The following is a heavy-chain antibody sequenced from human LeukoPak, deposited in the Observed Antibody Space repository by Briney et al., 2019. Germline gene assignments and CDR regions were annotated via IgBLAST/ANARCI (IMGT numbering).Heavy chain of an antibody. CDR2: INHSGST. D-gene: IGHD6-13*01. CDR3: AKTAAGTISYWYFDL. CDR1: GGSISSYY. Sequence: PSETLSLTCTVSGGSISSYYWSWIRQPPGKGLEWIGEINHSGSTNYNPSLKSRVTISVDTSKNQFSLKLSSVTAADTAVYYCAKTAAGTISYWYFDLWGRGTLVTVSS. J-gene: IGHJ2*01. V-gene: IGHV4-34*01.